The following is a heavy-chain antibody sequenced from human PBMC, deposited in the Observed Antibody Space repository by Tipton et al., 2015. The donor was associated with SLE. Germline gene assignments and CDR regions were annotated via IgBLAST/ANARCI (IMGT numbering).Heavy chain of an antibody. V-gene: IGHV4-30-2*01. Sequence: TLSLTCVVSGASISTEGYSWSWLRQPPGKGLEWIGYIFHTGNANYNPSLKSRLIISLDRSNNQFSLKQSYMTAADTAVYHCARGYYESKGYYPFVYRGPGALVTASS. CDR1: GASISTEGYS. J-gene: IGHJ4*02. CDR2: IFHTGNA. CDR3: ARGYYESKGYYPFVY. D-gene: IGHD3-22*01.